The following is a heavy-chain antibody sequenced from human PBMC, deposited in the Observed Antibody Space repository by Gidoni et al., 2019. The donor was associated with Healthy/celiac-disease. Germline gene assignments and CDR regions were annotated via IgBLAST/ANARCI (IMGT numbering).Heavy chain of an antibody. CDR3: ARDGDDSSGYYLRPPSPDY. CDR1: GFTFSSYS. J-gene: IGHJ4*02. D-gene: IGHD3-22*01. V-gene: IGHV3-21*01. Sequence: EVQLVESGGGLVKPGGSLRLSCAASGFTFSSYSMNWVRQAPGKGLEWDSSISSSSSYIYYADSVKGRFTISRDNAKNSLYLQMNSLRAEDTAVYYCARDGDDSSGYYLRPPSPDYWGQGTLVTVSS. CDR2: ISSSSSYI.